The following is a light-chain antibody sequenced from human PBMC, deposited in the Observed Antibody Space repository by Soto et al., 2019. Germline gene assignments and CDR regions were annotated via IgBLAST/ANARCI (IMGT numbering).Light chain of an antibody. CDR1: SSNIGNNY. V-gene: IGLV1-51*01. J-gene: IGLJ1*01. CDR3: GTWDSSLSAYV. Sequence: QSVLTQPPSVSAAPGQRVSISCSGSSSNIGNNYVSWYQHFPGTAPKLLIFYNNKRPSGIADRFSGSKSDTSATLGITGLQTGDEADYYCGTWDSSLSAYVFGSGTKVTVL. CDR2: YNN.